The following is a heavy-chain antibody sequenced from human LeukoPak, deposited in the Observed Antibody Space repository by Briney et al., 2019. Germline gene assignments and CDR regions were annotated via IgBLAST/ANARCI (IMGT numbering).Heavy chain of an antibody. V-gene: IGHV3-23*01. J-gene: IGHJ4*02. CDR1: GFTFSSYA. CDR3: AKDPRVGSRVATPCH. D-gene: IGHD5-24*01. CDR2: ISGSGGST. Sequence: GGSLRLSRAASGFTFSSYAMSWVRQAPGKGLAWVSAISGSGGSTYYADSVKGRFTISRDNSKSTLFLQMNSLRAEDTAVYYCAKDPRVGSRVATPCHWGQGTLVTVSS.